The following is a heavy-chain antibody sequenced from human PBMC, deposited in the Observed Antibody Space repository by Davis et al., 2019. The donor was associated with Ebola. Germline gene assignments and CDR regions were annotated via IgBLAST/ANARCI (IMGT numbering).Heavy chain of an antibody. D-gene: IGHD5-24*01. V-gene: IGHV3-23*01. CDR1: GFTVSSNY. J-gene: IGHJ1*01. CDR3: AKIRERGWLKFSVDK. Sequence: PGGSLRLSCAASGFTVSSNYMSWVRQAPGKGLEWVSTISGAGGSTYDADSVKGRFTISRDNSLNTLYLQMSNLRAEDTAIYYCAKIRERGWLKFSVDKWGRGTLVTVSS. CDR2: ISGAGGST.